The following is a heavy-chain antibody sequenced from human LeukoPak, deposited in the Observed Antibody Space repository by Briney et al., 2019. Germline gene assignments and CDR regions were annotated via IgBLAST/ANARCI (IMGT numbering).Heavy chain of an antibody. J-gene: IGHJ4*02. CDR1: GGSISSYY. CDR3: ARHARIAAIIDY. CDR2: IYYSGST. Sequence: LETLSLTCTVSGGSISSYYWSWIRQPPGKGLEWIGYIYYSGSTNYNPSLKSRVTISVDTSKNQFSLKLSSVTAADTAVYYCARHARIAAIIDYWGQGTLVTVSS. V-gene: IGHV4-59*08. D-gene: IGHD6-13*01.